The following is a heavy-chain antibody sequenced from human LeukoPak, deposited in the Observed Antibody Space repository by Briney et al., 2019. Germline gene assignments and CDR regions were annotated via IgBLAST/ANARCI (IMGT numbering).Heavy chain of an antibody. CDR3: ARDGSFWRGYPYYFDY. D-gene: IGHD3-3*01. CDR1: GFTFSSYG. CDR2: IWYDGSNK. V-gene: IGHV3-33*01. J-gene: IGHJ4*02. Sequence: GGSLRLSCAASGFTFSSYGMHWVRQAPGKGLEWVAIIWYDGSNKYYADSVKGRFTISRDNSKNTLYLQVNSLRAEDTAVDYCARDGSFWRGYPYYFDYWGQGTLVTVSS.